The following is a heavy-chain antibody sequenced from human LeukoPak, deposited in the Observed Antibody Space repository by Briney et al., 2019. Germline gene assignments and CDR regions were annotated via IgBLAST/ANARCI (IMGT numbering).Heavy chain of an antibody. J-gene: IGHJ3*02. Sequence: SETLSLTCAVSGGSISSSSYYWGWIRQPPGKGLEWIGSIYYSGCTYYNPSLNSRVTISVDTSKNQFSLKLSSVTAADTAVYYCARDGAATDAFDIWGQGTMVTVSS. CDR3: ARDGAATDAFDI. CDR2: IYYSGCT. D-gene: IGHD6-25*01. V-gene: IGHV4-39*07. CDR1: GGSISSSSYY.